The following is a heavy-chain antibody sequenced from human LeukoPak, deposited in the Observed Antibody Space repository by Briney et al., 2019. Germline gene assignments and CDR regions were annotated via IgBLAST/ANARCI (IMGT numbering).Heavy chain of an antibody. CDR1: GFTFGDYA. CDR2: IRSKAYGGTA. D-gene: IGHD6-19*01. V-gene: IGHV3-49*04. CDR3: TRTAPHSSGWCFDY. Sequence: PGRSLRLPCTASGFTFGDYAMSWVRQAPGKGLEWVGFIRSKAYGGTAEYAASVKGRFTISRDDSKSIAYLQMNSLKTEDTAVYYCTRTAPHSSGWCFDYWGQGTLVTVSS. J-gene: IGHJ4*02.